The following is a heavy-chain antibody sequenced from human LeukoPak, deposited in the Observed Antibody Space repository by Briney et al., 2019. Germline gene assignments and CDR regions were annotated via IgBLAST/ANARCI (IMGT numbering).Heavy chain of an antibody. D-gene: IGHD6-19*01. Sequence: SETLSLTCTVSGDSINSSSSYWGWIRQPPGKGLEWIGSIYYSGSTYYNTSLKSRVTISVDTSKNQFSLKLNSVTAADTAVYYCARDKTVAGDYYYYYMDVWGKGTTVTISS. CDR1: GDSINSSSSY. V-gene: IGHV4-39*02. CDR3: ARDKTVAGDYYYYYMDV. J-gene: IGHJ6*03. CDR2: IYYSGST.